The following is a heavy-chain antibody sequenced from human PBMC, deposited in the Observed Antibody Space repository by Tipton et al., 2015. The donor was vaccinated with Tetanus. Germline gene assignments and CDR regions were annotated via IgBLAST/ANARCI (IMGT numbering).Heavy chain of an antibody. Sequence: QSGPEVKKSGESLKISCKASGYSFTSYWIGWVRQIPGKGLEWMGIIYPGDFEIRYSPSFQGQVTISADKSINTAYLQWTSLKASDPAVYYCARRKGGYVGYYFDFWAQGTLVTVSA. D-gene: IGHD5-12*01. CDR2: IYPGDFEI. CDR3: ARRKGGYVGYYFDF. CDR1: GYSFTSYW. V-gene: IGHV5-51*01. J-gene: IGHJ4*02.